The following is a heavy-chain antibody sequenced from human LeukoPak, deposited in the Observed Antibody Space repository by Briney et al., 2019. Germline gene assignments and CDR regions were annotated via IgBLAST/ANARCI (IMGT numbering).Heavy chain of an antibody. D-gene: IGHD3-22*01. CDR3: TTGVIQYYYDSSGYLY. Sequence: GGSLRLSCAASGFTFSDHYMDWVRQAPGKGLEWVGRITKKADSYTTVYAASVKGRFTISRDDSKNSLYLQMNSLKTEDTAVYYCTTGVIQYYYDSSGYLYWGQGTLVTVSS. CDR1: GFTFSDHY. J-gene: IGHJ4*02. CDR2: ITKKADSYTT. V-gene: IGHV3-72*01.